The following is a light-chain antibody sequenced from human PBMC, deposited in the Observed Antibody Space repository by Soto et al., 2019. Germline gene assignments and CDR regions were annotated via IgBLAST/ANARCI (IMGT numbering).Light chain of an antibody. V-gene: IGKV3-20*01. Sequence: IVMTQSPATLSVSPGERATLSFRASQSVTSNIAWYQQKPGQAPRLLIYGASSRATGIPDRLSGSGSGTDFTLTISRLEPEDFAVYYCQQYGASPQTFGQGTKVDIK. CDR3: QQYGASPQT. CDR2: GAS. CDR1: QSVTSN. J-gene: IGKJ1*01.